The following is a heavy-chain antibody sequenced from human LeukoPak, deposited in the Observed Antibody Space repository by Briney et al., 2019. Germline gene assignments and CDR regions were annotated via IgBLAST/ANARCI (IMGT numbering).Heavy chain of an antibody. CDR3: TREQSGWYYFDY. J-gene: IGHJ4*02. CDR2: IRSKAYGGTT. CDR1: VFTFGDYA. Sequence: PGRSLRLSCTGSVFTFGDYAMSWVRQAPGKGLEWVGFIRSKAYGGTTEYAASVKGRFTISRDDSKSIAYLQMNSLKTEDTAVYYCTREQSGWYYFDYWGQGTLVTVSS. V-gene: IGHV3-49*04. D-gene: IGHD6-19*01.